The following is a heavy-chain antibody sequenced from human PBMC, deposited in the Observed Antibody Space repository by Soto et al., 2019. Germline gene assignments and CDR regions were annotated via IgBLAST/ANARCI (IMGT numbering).Heavy chain of an antibody. CDR3: ARDYGDGTFDY. CDR2: IYYSGSA. D-gene: IGHD3-10*01. CDR1: GGSISSGDYY. V-gene: IGHV4-30-4*01. Sequence: QVQLQESGPGLVKPSQTLSLTCTVSGGSISSGDYYWSWIRQPPGKGLEWIGYIYYSGSADYNPSLRSRVTIAVDPSKNQFSLKMRSVTAADTAVYYCARDYGDGTFDYWGQGTLVTVSS. J-gene: IGHJ4*02.